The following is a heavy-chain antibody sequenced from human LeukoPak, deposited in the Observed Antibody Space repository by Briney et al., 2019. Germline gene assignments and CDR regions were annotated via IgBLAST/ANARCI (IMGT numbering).Heavy chain of an antibody. J-gene: IGHJ4*02. V-gene: IGHV4-39*07. CDR1: GGSISSSSYY. D-gene: IGHD3-16*01. CDR3: ARDPKGALDY. Sequence: SETLSLTCTVSGGSISSSSYYWGWIRQPPGKGLEWVGSIHYSGSTYYNPSLKSRVTTSVDTSKTQFSLKLSSVTAADTAVYYCARDPKGALDYWGQGTLVTVSS. CDR2: IHYSGST.